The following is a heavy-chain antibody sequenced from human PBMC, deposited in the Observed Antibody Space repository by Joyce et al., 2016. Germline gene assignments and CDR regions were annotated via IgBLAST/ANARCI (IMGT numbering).Heavy chain of an antibody. D-gene: IGHD5-24*01. J-gene: IGHJ4*02. CDR3: ARVGRTGYTCDY. Sequence: EVQLVESGGGLVQPGGSMRLSCAASGFSFNTYSINWVRQAPVKGLEWLSYISASSGTIYDEDSVKGRFTISRNNAKNSVYLQMNSLRDEDTAVYYCARVGRTGYTCDYWGQGTLVTVSS. CDR1: GFSFNTYS. V-gene: IGHV3-48*02. CDR2: ISASSGTI.